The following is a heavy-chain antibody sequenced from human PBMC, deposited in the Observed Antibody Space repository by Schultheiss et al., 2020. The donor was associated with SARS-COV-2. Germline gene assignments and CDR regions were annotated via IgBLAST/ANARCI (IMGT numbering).Heavy chain of an antibody. CDR2: IGSKTHIYAT. Sequence: GGSLRLSCAASGFTFSSYEMNWVRQASGKGLEWVGRIGSKTHIYATTYATSYAASVKGRFTISRDDSKNTAYLQMNSLETEDAAVYYCTRHPLIDGGTGLDPWGQGTLVTVSS. J-gene: IGHJ5*02. V-gene: IGHV3-73*01. CDR3: TRHPLIDGGTGLDP. CDR1: GFTFSSYE. D-gene: IGHD3-22*01.